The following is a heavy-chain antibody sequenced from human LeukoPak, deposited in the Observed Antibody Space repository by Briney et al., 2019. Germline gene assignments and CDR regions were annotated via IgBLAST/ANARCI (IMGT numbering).Heavy chain of an antibody. Sequence: PGGSLRLSCAASGFTFSSYWMHWVRQAPGKGLVWVSRINSDGSSTSYADSVKGRFTISRGNAKNTLYLQMNSLRAEDTAVYYCAREATDTAMVIYYYYYMDVWGKGTTVTISS. D-gene: IGHD5-18*01. J-gene: IGHJ6*03. CDR2: INSDGSST. CDR1: GFTFSSYW. CDR3: AREATDTAMVIYYYYYMDV. V-gene: IGHV3-74*01.